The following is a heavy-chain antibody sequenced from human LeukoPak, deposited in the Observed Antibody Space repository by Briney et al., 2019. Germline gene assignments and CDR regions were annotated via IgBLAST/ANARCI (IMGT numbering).Heavy chain of an antibody. V-gene: IGHV1-69*04. CDR1: GDTFSSYA. J-gene: IGHJ4*02. CDR3: ARSRSSGNYYGQEDS. Sequence: GSSVKVSCKASGDTFSSYAIGWIRQAPGQGLEWMGRFIPFLDIPNTAQKFLGRVTFTADKSTSTAYMELSSLRPDDTAVYFCARSRSSGNYYGQEDSWGQGTLVAVSS. D-gene: IGHD1-26*01. CDR2: FIPFLDIP.